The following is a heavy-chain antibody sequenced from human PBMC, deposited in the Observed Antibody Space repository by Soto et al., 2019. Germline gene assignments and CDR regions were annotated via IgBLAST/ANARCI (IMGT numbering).Heavy chain of an antibody. CDR2: IYYSGST. CDR1: GGSISSGGYY. CDR3: ASQLWFGDRWFDP. J-gene: IGHJ5*02. Sequence: PSETLSLTCTVSGGSISSGGYYWSWIRQHPGKGLEWIGYIYYSGSTYYNPSLKSRVTISVDTSKNQFSLKLSSVTAADTAVYYCASQLWFGDRWFDPWGQGTLVTVSS. D-gene: IGHD3-10*01. V-gene: IGHV4-31*03.